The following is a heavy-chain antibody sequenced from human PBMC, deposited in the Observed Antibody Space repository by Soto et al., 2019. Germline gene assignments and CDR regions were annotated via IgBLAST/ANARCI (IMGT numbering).Heavy chain of an antibody. CDR1: VGSISSYY. Sequence: PSEPLPLPSTVAVGSISSYYWSWIRHSPGKGLEWIGYIYYLGSTDYNPSLKSRVTISVDTSKRQFSLRLTSVTAADTAVYYCARDGYDGSGSPYPAYWGPGTQVTSPQ. CDR3: ARDGYDGSGSPYPAY. CDR2: IYYLGST. D-gene: IGHD3-10*01. J-gene: IGHJ4*02. V-gene: IGHV4-59*01.